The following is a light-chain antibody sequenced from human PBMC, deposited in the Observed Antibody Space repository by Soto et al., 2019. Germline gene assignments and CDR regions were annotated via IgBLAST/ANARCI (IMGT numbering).Light chain of an antibody. Sequence: DIQMTQSPSSLSASPGDRVTITCRAGQTISTHLSWYHQRPGKTPNLLIYDGYFLQSGVPSRFSGSGSGTEFTLTISSLQPEDFGTYFCQQSYNTPYTFGQGTKLEI. V-gene: IGKV1-39*01. CDR1: QTISTH. CDR2: DGY. J-gene: IGKJ2*01. CDR3: QQSYNTPYT.